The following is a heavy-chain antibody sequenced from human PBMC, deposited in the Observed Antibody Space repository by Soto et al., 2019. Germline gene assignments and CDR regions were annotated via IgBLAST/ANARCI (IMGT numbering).Heavy chain of an antibody. J-gene: IGHJ4*02. CDR3: AREHNVLPGGYSDY. D-gene: IGHD2-21*01. Sequence: QLQLQESGSGLVKPSQTLSLTCAVSGGSISSGGYSWSWILQPPGKGLELIGYIFHSGSTYSNPSPNSRVTISVDSSKNQFSLKLSSVTAAHTAVYYCAREHNVLPGGYSDYWGQGTLVTV. CDR1: GGSISSGGYS. CDR2: IFHSGST. V-gene: IGHV4-30-2*01.